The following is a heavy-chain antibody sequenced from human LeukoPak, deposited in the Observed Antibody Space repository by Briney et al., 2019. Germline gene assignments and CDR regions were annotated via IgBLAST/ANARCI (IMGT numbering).Heavy chain of an antibody. V-gene: IGHV5-51*01. J-gene: IGHJ5*02. CDR1: GYDFSTYW. CDR3: ARRGPTSNYFDP. CDR2: IYPGDSDT. D-gene: IGHD1-7*01. Sequence: GESLKISCKGSGYDFSTYWIAWLRPMPGKGLEWMGIIYPGDSDTRYSPSFQGQVTISADKSISTAYLQWSSVKASDTAIYYCARRGPTSNYFDPWGQGTLVIVSS.